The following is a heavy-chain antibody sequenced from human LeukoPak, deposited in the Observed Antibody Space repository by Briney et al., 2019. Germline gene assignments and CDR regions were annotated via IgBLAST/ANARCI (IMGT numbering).Heavy chain of an antibody. CDR3: ARDRGLWFGELSLNWFDP. D-gene: IGHD3-10*01. J-gene: IGHJ5*02. Sequence: ASVKVSCKASGYTFTSYGISGVRQAPGQGLEWMGWISAYNGNTNYAQKLQGRVTMTTDTSTSTAYMELRSLRSDDTAVYYCARDRGLWFGELSLNWFDPWGQGTLVTVSS. CDR2: ISAYNGNT. V-gene: IGHV1-18*01. CDR1: GYTFTSYG.